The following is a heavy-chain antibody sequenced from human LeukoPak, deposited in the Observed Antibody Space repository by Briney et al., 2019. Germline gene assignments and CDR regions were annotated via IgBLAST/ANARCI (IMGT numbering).Heavy chain of an antibody. Sequence: PSETLSLTCAVYGGSFSGYYWSWIRQPPGKGLEWIGYIYYSGSTNYNPSLKSRVTISVDTSKNQFSLKLSSVTAADTAVYYCARYQTGTMFAVWGQGTLVTISS. CDR3: ARYQTGTMFAV. D-gene: IGHD1/OR15-1a*01. CDR1: GGSFSGYY. V-gene: IGHV4-59*01. J-gene: IGHJ4*02. CDR2: IYYSGST.